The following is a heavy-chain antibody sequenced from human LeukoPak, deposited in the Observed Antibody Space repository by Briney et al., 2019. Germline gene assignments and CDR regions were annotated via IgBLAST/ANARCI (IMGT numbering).Heavy chain of an antibody. V-gene: IGHV1-8*03. CDR1: GYTFTSYD. Sequence: ASVKVSCKASGYTFTSYDINWVRQATGQGLEWMGWMNPNSANTGYAQKFQGRVTISRDTSKSTAYMELSSLRSGDTAVYYCARTLPGGVVDYWGQGTLVTVS. D-gene: IGHD1-14*01. J-gene: IGHJ4*02. CDR3: ARTLPGGVVDY. CDR2: MNPNSANT.